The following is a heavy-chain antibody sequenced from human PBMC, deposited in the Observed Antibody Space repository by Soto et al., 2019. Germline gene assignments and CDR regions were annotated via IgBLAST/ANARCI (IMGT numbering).Heavy chain of an antibody. V-gene: IGHV1-3*01. D-gene: IGHD3-10*01. CDR2: INAGNGNT. CDR1: GYTFTSYA. J-gene: IGHJ4*02. Sequence: QVQLVQSGAEVKKPGASVKVSCKASGYTFTSYAMHWVRQAPGQRLEWMGWINAGNGNTKYSQKFQGRVTITRDTSASTAYMELSSLRSEDTAVYYCATGASLWFGDHFDYWGQGTLVTVSS. CDR3: ATGASLWFGDHFDY.